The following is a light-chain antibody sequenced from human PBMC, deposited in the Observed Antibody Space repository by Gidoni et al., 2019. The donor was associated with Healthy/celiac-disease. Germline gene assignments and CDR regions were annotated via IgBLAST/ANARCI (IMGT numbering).Light chain of an antibody. CDR3: QQXXNWPXET. CDR1: QRGSSY. J-gene: IGKJ1*01. Sequence: VFTQSPATLSLSPGERATLSCRASQRGSSYLAWYQQKPGQAPRLLIYDASNRTTGIPARLXXXGSXXDFNLTISXXXPEXFAVYYXQQXXNWPXETFXQGTKVEIK. V-gene: IGKV3-11*01. CDR2: DAS.